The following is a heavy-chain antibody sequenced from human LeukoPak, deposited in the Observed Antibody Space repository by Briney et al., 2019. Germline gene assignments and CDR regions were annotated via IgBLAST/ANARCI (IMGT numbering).Heavy chain of an antibody. D-gene: IGHD6-19*01. CDR2: ISSGSIST. Sequence: GGSLRLSCAASGFSFSSDAMRGGRQSPGKGGEWVLAISSGSISTYYADSVKGRFTISRDNSKNTLYLQMNSLRAEDTAVYYCAKALESSGWFPDYWGQGTLVTVSS. J-gene: IGHJ4*02. V-gene: IGHV3-23*01. CDR3: AKALESSGWFPDY. CDR1: GFSFSSDA.